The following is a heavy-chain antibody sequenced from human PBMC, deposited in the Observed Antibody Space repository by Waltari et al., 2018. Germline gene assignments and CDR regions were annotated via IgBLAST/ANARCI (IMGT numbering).Heavy chain of an antibody. J-gene: IGHJ3*01. V-gene: IGHV3-23*01. CDR2: ISGTGATK. D-gene: IGHD5-12*01. CDR3: ARNGYNWVAFDV. Sequence: EVQLLESGGGVAQPGGSLRLPCVGSGCTWTHSAMTWFRQAPGKALECVSSISGTGATKCYLDSVRGRFSISRDDSKNILFLQMDSLRVEDTALYFCARNGYNWVAFDVWGQGAMVSVSS. CDR1: GCTWTHSA.